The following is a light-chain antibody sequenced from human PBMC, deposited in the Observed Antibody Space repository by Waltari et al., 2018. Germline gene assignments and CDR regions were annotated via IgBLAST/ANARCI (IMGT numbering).Light chain of an antibody. CDR3: QQSYSAPYT. CDR2: SAS. Sequence: DVQMTQSPSSLSASVGDRVIITCWTSQTVSRYLNWYQHKQGQAPKLLIYSASSLQTGVPARFSGSGSGTDFTLTISALQPEDFAIYYCQQSYSAPYTFGRGTKLEI. J-gene: IGKJ2*01. V-gene: IGKV1-39*01. CDR1: QTVSRY.